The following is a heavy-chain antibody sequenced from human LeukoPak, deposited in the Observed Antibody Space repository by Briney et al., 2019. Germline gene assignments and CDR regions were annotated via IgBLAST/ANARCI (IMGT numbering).Heavy chain of an antibody. CDR1: GGFLSGYY. CDR3: ARLTRDAEAFDI. V-gene: IGHV4-4*07. CDR2: IYTSGST. J-gene: IGHJ3*02. Sequence: SETLSLTCTVSGGFLSGYYWSWIRQPAGKGLEWIGRIYTSGSTYYNPSLKSRVTISVDTSKNQFSLKLSSVTAADTAVYYCARLTRDAEAFDIWGQGTMVTVSS.